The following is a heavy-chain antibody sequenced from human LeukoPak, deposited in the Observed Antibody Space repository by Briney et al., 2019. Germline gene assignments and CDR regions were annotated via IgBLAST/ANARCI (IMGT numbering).Heavy chain of an antibody. Sequence: GGSLRLSCAASGFTFSTYWMHWVRQAPGEGLVWVSRIHTDGSSTNYADSVRGRFTISRDNAKNTLYLQMNSLRAEDTAVYYCAELGITMIGGVWGKGTTVTISS. V-gene: IGHV3-74*01. D-gene: IGHD3-10*02. CDR1: GFTFSTYW. J-gene: IGHJ6*04. CDR2: IHTDGSST. CDR3: AELGITMIGGV.